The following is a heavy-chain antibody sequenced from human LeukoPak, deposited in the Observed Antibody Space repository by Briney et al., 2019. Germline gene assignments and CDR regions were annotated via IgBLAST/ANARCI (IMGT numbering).Heavy chain of an antibody. CDR3: AKVESRGYSYAPPYYFDY. Sequence: GGSLRLSCAASGFTFSSYAMSWVRQAPGKGLEWVSAISGSGGSTYYADSVKGRFTISRDNSKNTLYLQMNSLRAEDTAVYYCAKVESRGYSYAPPYYFDYWGQGTLVTVSS. CDR1: GFTFSSYA. D-gene: IGHD5-18*01. V-gene: IGHV3-23*01. J-gene: IGHJ4*02. CDR2: ISGSGGST.